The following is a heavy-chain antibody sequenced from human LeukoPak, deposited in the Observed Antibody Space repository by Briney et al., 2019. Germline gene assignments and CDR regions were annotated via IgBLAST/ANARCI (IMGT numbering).Heavy chain of an antibody. CDR3: ARDRDYCSSTSCYADNWFDP. J-gene: IGHJ5*02. D-gene: IGHD2-2*01. Sequence: ASVKVSCKASGYTFTSYGISWVRQAPGQGLEWMGWISAYNGNTNYAQKLQGRVTMTTDTSTSTAYMVLRSLRSDDTAVYYCARDRDYCSSTSCYADNWFDPWGQGTLVTVSS. CDR1: GYTFTSYG. V-gene: IGHV1-18*01. CDR2: ISAYNGNT.